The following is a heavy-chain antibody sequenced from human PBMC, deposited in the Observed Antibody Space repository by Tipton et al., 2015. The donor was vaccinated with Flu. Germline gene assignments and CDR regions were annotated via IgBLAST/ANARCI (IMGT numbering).Heavy chain of an antibody. CDR1: SRYW. J-gene: IGHJ5*02. V-gene: IGHV3-7*01. CDR3: ARVSRNWFDP. Sequence: SLRLSCAAFSRYWMSWLRQAPGKRLEWVANIHPDRSETSYVDSVKGRFTISRDNAKNQLYLLMDSLRVEDTAVYYCARVSRNWFDPWGQGTLVTVSS. CDR2: IHPDRSET.